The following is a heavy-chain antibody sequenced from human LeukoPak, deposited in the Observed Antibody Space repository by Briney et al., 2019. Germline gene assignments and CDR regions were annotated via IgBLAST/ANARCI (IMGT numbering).Heavy chain of an antibody. J-gene: IGHJ5*02. V-gene: IGHV4-39*07. CDR2: IYYSVST. CDR3: GRGGHSISSYWFDP. Sequence: SETLSLTCTVSGDSISSSSDYCGWIRQSPGKGLEWIGTIYYSVSTYYNPALKSRVTISIDTSKNQFSLKLTTVTAADTAVYYCGRGGHSISSYWFDPWGQGTLVTVSS. D-gene: IGHD6-6*01. CDR1: GDSISSSSDY.